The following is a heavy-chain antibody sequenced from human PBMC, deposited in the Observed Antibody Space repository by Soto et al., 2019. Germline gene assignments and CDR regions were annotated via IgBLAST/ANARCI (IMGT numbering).Heavy chain of an antibody. CDR3: ARELNYDILTGYYTWSDP. Sequence: QVQLVQSGAEVKKPGSSVKVSCKASGGTFSSYAISWVRQAPGQGLEWMGGIIPIFGTANYAQKFQGRVTITADESTSTAYMELSSLRSEDTAVYYCARELNYDILTGYYTWSDPWGQGTLVTVSS. CDR2: IIPIFGTA. J-gene: IGHJ5*02. CDR1: GGTFSSYA. D-gene: IGHD3-9*01. V-gene: IGHV1-69*01.